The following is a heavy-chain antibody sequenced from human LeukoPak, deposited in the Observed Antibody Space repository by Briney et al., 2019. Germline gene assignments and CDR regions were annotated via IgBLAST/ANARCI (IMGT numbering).Heavy chain of an antibody. CDR3: ARDWDGSGTMDY. CDR2: IYHSGST. V-gene: IGHV4-4*02. J-gene: IGHJ4*02. D-gene: IGHD3-10*01. CDR1: GGSISSSNW. Sequence: SGTLSLTCAVSGGSISSSNWWSWVRQPPGKGLEWIGEIYHSGSTNYNPSLKSRVTISVANSKNQFSLKLSSVTAADTAVYYCARDWDGSGTMDYWGQGTLVTASS.